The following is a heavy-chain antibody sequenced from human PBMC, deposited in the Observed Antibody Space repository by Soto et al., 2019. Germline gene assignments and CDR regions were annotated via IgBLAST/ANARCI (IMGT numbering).Heavy chain of an antibody. Sequence: SETLSLTCTVYGGSFSCYCLSWIRQPPGKGLEWIGEINHSGSTNYNPSLKSRVTISVDTSKNQFSLKLSSVTAADTAVYYCARVYSVFDPWGQGTLVTVSS. CDR3: ARVYSVFDP. CDR2: INHSGST. CDR1: GGSFSCYC. D-gene: IGHD2-21*01. J-gene: IGHJ5*02. V-gene: IGHV4-34*01.